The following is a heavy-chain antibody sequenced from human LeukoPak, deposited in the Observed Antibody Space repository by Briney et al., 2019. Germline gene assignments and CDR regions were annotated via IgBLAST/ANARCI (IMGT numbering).Heavy chain of an antibody. Sequence: GGSLRLSCVASGFTFNTYIMTWVGQAPGKGLEWVSTMTGSGTSSYYADSVKGRFTVSRDNSKKTLYLQMKSLRAEDTAVYYCAKDDAVAISSLTYWGQGTLVTVSS. J-gene: IGHJ4*02. CDR3: AKDDAVAISSLTY. D-gene: IGHD6-19*01. V-gene: IGHV3-23*01. CDR2: MTGSGTSS. CDR1: GFTFNTYI.